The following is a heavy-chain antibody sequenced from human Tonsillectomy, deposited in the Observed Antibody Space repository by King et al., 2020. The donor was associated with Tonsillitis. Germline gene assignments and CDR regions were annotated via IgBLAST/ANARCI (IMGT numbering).Heavy chain of an antibody. CDR1: GGSISSYY. CDR3: AREIRDGYNSNAFDI. J-gene: IGHJ3*02. Sequence: QVQLQESGPGLVKPSETLSLTCTVSGGSISSYYWSWIRQPPGKGLEWIGYIYYSGSTNYNPSLKSRVTISVDTSKNQFSLKLSSVTAADTAVYYCAREIRDGYNSNAFDIWGQGTMVTVSS. CDR2: IYYSGST. D-gene: IGHD5-24*01. V-gene: IGHV4-59*01.